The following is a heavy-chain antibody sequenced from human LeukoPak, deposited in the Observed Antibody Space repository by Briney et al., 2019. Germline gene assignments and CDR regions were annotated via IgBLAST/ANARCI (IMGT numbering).Heavy chain of an antibody. D-gene: IGHD2/OR15-2a*01. CDR2: INPNSGGT. CDR1: GYTFTGYY. J-gene: IGHJ3*02. CDR3: ARSRLLRYDAFDI. V-gene: IGHV1-2*02. Sequence: ASVKVSCMASGYTFTGYYIHWVRQAPGQGLEWMGWINPNSGGTNYAQNFQGRVTMTRDTSISTAYLEVSRLRSDDTAVYYCARSRLLRYDAFDIWGQGTMVTVSS.